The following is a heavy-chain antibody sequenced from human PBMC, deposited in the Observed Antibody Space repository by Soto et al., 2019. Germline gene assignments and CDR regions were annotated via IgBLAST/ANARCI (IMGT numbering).Heavy chain of an antibody. CDR2: INAGNGDI. CDR1: GYSFTSYA. Sequence: ASVKVSCKASGYSFTSYAMHWVRQAPGQRLEWMGWINAGNGDIRYAQNFQGRVTITRDTSASTAYMELSSLRSEDTAVYYCARDLLSDSSAWFDYWGPGSLVTVSS. V-gene: IGHV1-3*01. CDR3: ARDLLSDSSAWFDY. J-gene: IGHJ5*01. D-gene: IGHD6-25*01.